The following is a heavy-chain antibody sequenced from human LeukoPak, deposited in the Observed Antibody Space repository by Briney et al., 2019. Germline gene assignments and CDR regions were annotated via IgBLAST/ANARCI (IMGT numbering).Heavy chain of an antibody. V-gene: IGHV3-21*06. D-gene: IGHD7-27*01. J-gene: IGHJ5*02. CDR2: ISSTGTDN. Sequence: GGSLRLSCEASGFSFSSYSMNWVRQAPGKGLEWVSSISSTGTDNTYADSVTGRLTISRDNPKNSVFLHMNSLRAEDTAVYFCARQGRSYINPNRGWFDPWGQGTLVIVSS. CDR3: ARQGRSYINPNRGWFDP. CDR1: GFSFSSYS.